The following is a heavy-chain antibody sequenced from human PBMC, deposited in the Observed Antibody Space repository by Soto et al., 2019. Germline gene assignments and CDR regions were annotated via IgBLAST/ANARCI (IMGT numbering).Heavy chain of an antibody. D-gene: IGHD6-6*01. Sequence: SETLSLTCTVSGVSVSSSRYYWGWIRQPPGKGLEWIGSIYYSGSTYYNPSLKSRVTISVDTSKNQFSLKLSSVTAADTAVYYCERSSIAARHFWFDPWGQGTLVTVSS. CDR1: GVSVSSSRYY. V-gene: IGHV4-39*01. CDR2: IYYSGST. J-gene: IGHJ5*02. CDR3: ERSSIAARHFWFDP.